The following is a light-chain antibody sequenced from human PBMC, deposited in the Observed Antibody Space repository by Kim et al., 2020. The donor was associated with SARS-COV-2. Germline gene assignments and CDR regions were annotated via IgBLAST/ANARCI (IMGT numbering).Light chain of an antibody. V-gene: IGKV3D-20*01. CDR1: QSVSSSY. CDR3: QLYGSSPLT. Sequence: EIVLTQSPATLSLSPGERATLSCGASQSVSSSYLAWYQQKPGQAPRLLIYDASSRATGIPDRFSGSGSGTDFTLTISRLEPEDFAVYYCQLYGSSPLTFGGGTKVDNK. J-gene: IGKJ4*01. CDR2: DAS.